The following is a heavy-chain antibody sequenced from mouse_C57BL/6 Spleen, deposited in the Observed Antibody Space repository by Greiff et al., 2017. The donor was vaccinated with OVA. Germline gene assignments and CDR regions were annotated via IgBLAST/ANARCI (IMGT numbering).Heavy chain of an antibody. CDR1: GYTFTSYW. V-gene: IGHV1-69*01. Sequence: QVQLQQPGAALVMPGASVKLSCKASGYTFTSYWLHWVKQRPGQGLAWIGEIDPSDSYTNYNQKFTGKSTLTVDKSSSTAYMQLSSLTSENSAVYYCARRAGTFRYFDVWGTGTTVTVSS. J-gene: IGHJ1*03. CDR2: IDPSDSYT. D-gene: IGHD3-3*01. CDR3: ARRAGTFRYFDV.